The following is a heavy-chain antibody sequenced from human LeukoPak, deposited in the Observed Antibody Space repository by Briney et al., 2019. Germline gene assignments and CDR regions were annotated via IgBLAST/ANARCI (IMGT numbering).Heavy chain of an antibody. CDR1: GYTFTSYY. D-gene: IGHD3-3*01. CDR3: ATGAGLRFSGLDY. V-gene: IGHV1-46*01. CDR2: INPSGGST. J-gene: IGHJ4*02. Sequence: GASVKVSCKASGYTFTSYYMHWVRQAPGQGLEWMGIINPSGGSTSYAQKFQGRVTMTEDTSTDTAYMELSSLRSEDTAVYYCATGAGLRFSGLDYWGQGTLVTVSS.